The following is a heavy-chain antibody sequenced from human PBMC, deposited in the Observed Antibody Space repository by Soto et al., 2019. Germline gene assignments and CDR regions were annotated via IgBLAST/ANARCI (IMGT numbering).Heavy chain of an antibody. Sequence: GASVKVSCKVSGYTLTELSMHWVRQAPGKGLEWMGGFDPEDGETIYAQKFQGRVTMTEDTSTDTAYMELSSLRSEDTAVYYCATLWFGMNWFDPWGQGTLVTVSS. V-gene: IGHV1-24*01. CDR2: FDPEDGET. CDR1: GYTLTELS. CDR3: ATLWFGMNWFDP. D-gene: IGHD3-10*01. J-gene: IGHJ5*02.